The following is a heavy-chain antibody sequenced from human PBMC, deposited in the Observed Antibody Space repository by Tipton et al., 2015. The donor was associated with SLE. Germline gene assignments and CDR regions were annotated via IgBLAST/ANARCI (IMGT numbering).Heavy chain of an antibody. V-gene: IGHV4-39*07. CDR2: ITYSGTT. Sequence: TLSLTCTVSGGPLSSSDYNWGWIRQPPGKGLEWIGSITYSGTTYYIPSLQSRVTISKDTSKNQFSLNLSSVTAADTAVYYCARVNGADDYWGQGTLVTVSS. D-gene: IGHD4-17*01. CDR1: GGPLSSSDYN. J-gene: IGHJ4*02. CDR3: ARVNGADDY.